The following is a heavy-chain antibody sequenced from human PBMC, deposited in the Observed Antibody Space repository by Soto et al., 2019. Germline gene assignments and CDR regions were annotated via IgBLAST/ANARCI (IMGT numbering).Heavy chain of an antibody. CDR3: ASAYHFWSGQTPFDP. Sequence: PSETLSLTCTVSGGSISSSSYYWGWIRQPPGKGLEWIGSIYFSGSTYYNPSLTSRVTISVDTSKDQFSLKLSPVTAADTAVYYCASAYHFWSGQTPFDPWGQGTLVTVSS. V-gene: IGHV4-39*01. J-gene: IGHJ5*02. CDR2: IYFSGST. D-gene: IGHD3-3*01. CDR1: GGSISSSSYY.